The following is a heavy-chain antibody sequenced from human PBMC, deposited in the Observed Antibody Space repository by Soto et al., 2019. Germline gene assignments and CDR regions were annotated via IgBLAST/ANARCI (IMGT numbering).Heavy chain of an antibody. Sequence: PGGSLRLSCAASGFTFSSYGMHWVRQAPGKGLEWVAVISFDGSNKDYAESVKGRFTISRDNSKNTLYLQMNSLRPEDTAVYYCARAGLPRKGYSYGYLNYWGQGTLVTVSS. CDR2: ISFDGSNK. CDR3: ARAGLPRKGYSYGYLNY. D-gene: IGHD5-18*01. CDR1: GFTFSSYG. V-gene: IGHV3-30*03. J-gene: IGHJ4*02.